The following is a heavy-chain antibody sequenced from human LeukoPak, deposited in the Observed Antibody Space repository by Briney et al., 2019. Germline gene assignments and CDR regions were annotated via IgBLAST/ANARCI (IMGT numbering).Heavy chain of an antibody. CDR1: GFTFSSYA. V-gene: IGHV3-64*01. CDR3: ARGGWAYRYFDL. Sequence: GGSVRLSCAASGFTFSSYAMHWVRQAPGKGLEYVSAISSNGGSTYYANSVKGRFTISRDNSKNTLYLQMGSLRADDMAVYYCARGGWAYRYFDLWGRGTLVTVSS. D-gene: IGHD6-19*01. CDR2: ISSNGGST. J-gene: IGHJ2*01.